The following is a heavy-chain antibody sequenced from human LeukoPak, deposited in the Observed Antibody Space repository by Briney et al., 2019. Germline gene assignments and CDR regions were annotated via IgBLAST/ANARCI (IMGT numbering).Heavy chain of an antibody. J-gene: IGHJ4*02. CDR2: ISAYNGNT. CDR1: GYTFTSYG. Sequence: ASVKVSRKASGYTFTSYGISWVRQAPGQGLEWMGWISAYNGNTNYAQKLQGRVTMTTDTSTSTAYMELRSLRSDDTAVYYCARGFPSSGWYYFDYWGQGTLVTVSS. V-gene: IGHV1-18*01. D-gene: IGHD6-19*01. CDR3: ARGFPSSGWYYFDY.